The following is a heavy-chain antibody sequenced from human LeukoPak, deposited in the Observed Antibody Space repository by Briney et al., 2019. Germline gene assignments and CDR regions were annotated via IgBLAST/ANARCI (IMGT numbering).Heavy chain of an antibody. V-gene: IGHV3-48*03. CDR1: GFTFSSYE. D-gene: IGHD3-3*01. CDR2: ISSSGSTI. CDR3: ASILYDEDYFDY. J-gene: IGHJ4*02. Sequence: PGGSLRLSCAASGFTFSSYEMNWVRQAPGKGLEWVSYISSSGSTIYYADSVKGRFTISRDNAKNSLYLQMNSLRAEDTAVYYLASILYDEDYFDYWGQGTLVNGSS.